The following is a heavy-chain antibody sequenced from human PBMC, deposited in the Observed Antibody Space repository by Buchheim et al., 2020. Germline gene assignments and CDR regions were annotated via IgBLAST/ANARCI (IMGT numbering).Heavy chain of an antibody. CDR3: AKCRLAYGEQMDV. CDR1: GFAFSSYA. J-gene: IGHJ6*02. D-gene: IGHD4-17*01. V-gene: IGHV3-23*01. CDR2: ISGTGGGI. Sequence: VYLLESGGGSVQPGGSLRLSCVASGFAFSSYAMTWVRQAPGKGLEWVSTISGTGGGIHYEDSVKGRFTISRDNSKNTLSLQMNSLRAEDTAIYYCAKCRLAYGEQMDVWGQGTT.